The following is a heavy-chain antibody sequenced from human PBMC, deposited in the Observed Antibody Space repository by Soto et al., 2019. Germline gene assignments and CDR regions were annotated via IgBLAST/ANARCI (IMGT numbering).Heavy chain of an antibody. Sequence: PGGSLRLSCAASGFTFSDYYMSWIRQAPGKGLEWVSSISSSGSYTNYADSVKGRFTISRDNSKNTLHLQMTTLRAEDTAVYFCAKRNRYYFYSWGQGTLVTVSS. CDR2: ISSSGSYT. J-gene: IGHJ4*02. V-gene: IGHV3-11*03. CDR1: GFTFSDYY. D-gene: IGHD1-1*01. CDR3: AKRNRYYFYS.